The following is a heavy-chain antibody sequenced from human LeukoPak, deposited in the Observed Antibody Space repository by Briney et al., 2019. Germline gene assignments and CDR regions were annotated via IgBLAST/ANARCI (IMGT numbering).Heavy chain of an antibody. CDR1: GYTFTSYG. J-gene: IGHJ6*02. CDR2: ISAYNGNT. CDR3: ARAIAVAGNYYYYYYGMDV. Sequence: ASVKVSCKASGYTFTSYGISWVRQAPGQGLGWKGWISAYNGNTNYAQKLQGRVTMTTDTSTSTAYMELRSLRSDDTAVYYCARAIAVAGNYYYYYYGMDVWGQGTTVTVSS. V-gene: IGHV1-18*01. D-gene: IGHD6-19*01.